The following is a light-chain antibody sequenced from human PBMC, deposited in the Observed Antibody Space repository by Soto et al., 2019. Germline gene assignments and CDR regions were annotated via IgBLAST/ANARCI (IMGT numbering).Light chain of an antibody. CDR2: GVT. J-gene: IGLJ2*01. CDR1: SSDVGGYNY. CDR3: SSDTTIITLSVV. Sequence: QSALTQPASVSGSPGQSITISCTGTSSDVGGYNYVSWYQQHPGKAPKLMIYGVTTRPSGVSNRFSGSKSGNTASLTISGLQAEDEADYYCSSDTTIITLSVVFGGGTKLTVL. V-gene: IGLV2-14*01.